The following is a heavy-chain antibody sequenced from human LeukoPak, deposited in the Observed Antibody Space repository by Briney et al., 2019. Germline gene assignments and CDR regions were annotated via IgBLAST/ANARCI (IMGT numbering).Heavy chain of an antibody. D-gene: IGHD5-12*01. J-gene: IGHJ4*02. V-gene: IGHV4-34*01. CDR2: VIHSGIT. CDR1: GGSFSGYY. Sequence: PSETLSLTCAVYGGSFSGYYWSWIRQPPGKGLEWIGEVIHSGITSYNPSLTSRVTISVDTSKSQFSLKLSSVTAADTAVYYCARGSPIVTTNGYFNYWGQGTLVTVSS. CDR3: ARGSPIVTTNGYFNY.